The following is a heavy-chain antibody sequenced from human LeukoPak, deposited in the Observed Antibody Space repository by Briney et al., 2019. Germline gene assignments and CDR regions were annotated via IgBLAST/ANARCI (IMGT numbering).Heavy chain of an antibody. CDR2: IYTSGST. Sequence: SETLSLTCTVSGGSISSGSYYWSWIRQPAGKGLEWIGRIYTSGSTNYNPSLKSRVTISVDTSKNQFSLKLSSVTAADMAVYYCARDPSNGSGYYSNWFDPWGQGTLVTISS. CDR3: ARDPSNGSGYYSNWFDP. J-gene: IGHJ5*02. D-gene: IGHD3-22*01. CDR1: GGSISSGSYY. V-gene: IGHV4-61*02.